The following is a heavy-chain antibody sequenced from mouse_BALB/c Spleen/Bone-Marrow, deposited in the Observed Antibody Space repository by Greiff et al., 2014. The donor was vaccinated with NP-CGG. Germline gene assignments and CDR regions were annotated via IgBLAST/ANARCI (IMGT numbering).Heavy chain of an antibody. CDR1: GFAFSSYD. Sequence: EVKLMESGGGLVRPGGSLKLSCAASGFAFSSYDMSWARQTPEKRLEWVAYISSGGGSTYYPDTVKGRFTISRDNAKNTLYLQMSSLKSEDTAMYYCARHEDGYYDAMDYWGQGTSVTVSS. CDR3: ARHEDGYYDAMDY. D-gene: IGHD2-3*01. CDR2: ISSGGGST. V-gene: IGHV5-12-1*01. J-gene: IGHJ4*01.